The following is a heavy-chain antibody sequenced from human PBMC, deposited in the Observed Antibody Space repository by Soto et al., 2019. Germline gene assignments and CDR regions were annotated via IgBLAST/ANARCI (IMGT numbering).Heavy chain of an antibody. CDR1: GFTFSSYV. D-gene: IGHD5-18*01. V-gene: IGHV3-23*01. CDR2: ISGSGANT. CDR3: VRERSGYSYADS. Sequence: EVQLLESGGGLVQPGGSLRLSCAASGFTFSSYVMSWVRQAPGKGLEWVSAISGSGANTYYEDSVKGRFTISRDNSKNTLYLQMNSLRAEDSAMYYCVRERSGYSYADSWGQGTLVTVSS. J-gene: IGHJ4*02.